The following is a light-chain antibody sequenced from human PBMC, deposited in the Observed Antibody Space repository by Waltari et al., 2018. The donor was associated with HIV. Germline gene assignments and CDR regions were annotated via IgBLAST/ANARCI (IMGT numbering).Light chain of an antibody. CDR2: LGS. CDR1: QSLLHRNEYNY. V-gene: IGKV2-28*01. CDR3: MQGLQTPFT. Sequence: IVMTQFPLSMPVNHGEQGSISCMSTQSLLHRNEYNYLSWFLLKQGQSTLLLVYLGSNRASGVPDRFSGGGSGTNFTLKIRRVEADDVGVYYCMQGLQTPFTLGPGTKVDI. J-gene: IGKJ3*01.